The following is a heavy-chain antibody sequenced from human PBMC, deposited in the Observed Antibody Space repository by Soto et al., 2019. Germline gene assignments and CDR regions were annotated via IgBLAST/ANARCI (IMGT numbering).Heavy chain of an antibody. V-gene: IGHV1-69*12. Sequence: QVQLVQSGAEVKKPGSSVKVSCKASGGTFSSYAISWVRQAPGQGLEWMGGIIPIFGTANYAKKFQGRVTITADESTSTAYMELSSLRSEDTAVYYCARHDCISSSCYYYYYYGMDVWGQGTTVTVSS. CDR3: ARHDCISSSCYYYYYYGMDV. CDR2: IIPIFGTA. CDR1: GGTFSSYA. J-gene: IGHJ6*02. D-gene: IGHD2-2*01.